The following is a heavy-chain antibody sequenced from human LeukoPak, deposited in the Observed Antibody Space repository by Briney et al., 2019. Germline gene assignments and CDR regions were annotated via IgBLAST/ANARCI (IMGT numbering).Heavy chain of an antibody. Sequence: SETLSLTCTVAGGTMKAYYWNWLRRPPGKELEWVGYVHYSGSTNYNPSLRSRVTISLDTANNQFSLNLNSVTAADTALYYCVRGAPYYYLDVWGEGTTVTVSS. CDR1: GGTMKAYY. CDR3: VRGAPYYYLDV. CDR2: VHYSGST. V-gene: IGHV4-59*01. J-gene: IGHJ6*03.